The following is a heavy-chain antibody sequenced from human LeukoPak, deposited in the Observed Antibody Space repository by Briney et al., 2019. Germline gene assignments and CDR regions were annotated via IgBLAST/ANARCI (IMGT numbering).Heavy chain of an antibody. CDR2: IWYDGSNK. CDR3: ARVGSGGYYLGDY. Sequence: GGSLRLSCAASGFTFSSYGMHWVRQAPGKGLEWVAVIWYDGSNKYYADSVKGRFTISRDNSKNTLYLQMNSLRAEDTAVYYCARVGSGGYYLGDYWGQGTLVTVSS. CDR1: GFTFSSYG. D-gene: IGHD1-26*01. J-gene: IGHJ4*02. V-gene: IGHV3-33*08.